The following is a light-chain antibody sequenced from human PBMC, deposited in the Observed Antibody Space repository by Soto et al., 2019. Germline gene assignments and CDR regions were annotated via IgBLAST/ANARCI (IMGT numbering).Light chain of an antibody. Sequence: EIVLTQSPATLSLSPGERATLSCRASQSVSSYLAWYQQKPGQAPRLLIYDASNRATGIPARFSGSGSGTDFTLTISSLEPEDFAVYYCQQRSNWPQGFTFGPGTKVDFK. CDR2: DAS. V-gene: IGKV3-11*01. CDR1: QSVSSY. CDR3: QQRSNWPQGFT. J-gene: IGKJ3*01.